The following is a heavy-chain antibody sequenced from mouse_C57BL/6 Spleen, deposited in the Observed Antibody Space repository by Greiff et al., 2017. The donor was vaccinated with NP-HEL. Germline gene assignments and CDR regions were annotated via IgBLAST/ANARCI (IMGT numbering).Heavy chain of an antibody. V-gene: IGHV1-5*01. CDR2: IYPGNSDT. CDR1: GYTFTSYW. J-gene: IGHJ3*01. D-gene: IGHD3-2*02. CDR3: TRGETAQATWFAY. Sequence: EVQLQESGTVLARPGASVKMSCKTSGYTFTSYWMHWVKPRPGQGLEWIGAIYPGNSDTSYNQKFKGKAKLTAVTSASTAYMELSSLTNEDSAVYYCTRGETAQATWFAYWGQGTLVTVSA.